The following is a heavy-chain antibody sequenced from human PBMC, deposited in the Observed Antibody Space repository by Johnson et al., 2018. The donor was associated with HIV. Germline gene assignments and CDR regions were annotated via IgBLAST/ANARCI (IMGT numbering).Heavy chain of an antibody. CDR3: ARAEIYEGRVGDFAFDL. CDR2: IRYDGSNK. V-gene: IGHV3-30*02. D-gene: IGHD3-10*01. Sequence: QVQLVESGGGVVQPGGSLRLSCAASAFTFSSYGMHWVRQAPGKGLEWVAFIRYDGSNKYYADSVKGRFTISRDNSKNTLYLQMNSLRAEDTAVYYCARAEIYEGRVGDFAFDLWGRGTMVTVAS. J-gene: IGHJ3*01. CDR1: AFTFSSYG.